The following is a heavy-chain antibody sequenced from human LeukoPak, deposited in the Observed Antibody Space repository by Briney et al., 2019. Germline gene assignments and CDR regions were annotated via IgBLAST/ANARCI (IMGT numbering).Heavy chain of an antibody. D-gene: IGHD3-22*01. CDR1: AYSFTSYW. CDR3: ARQRGYYDSTSGMDV. J-gene: IGHJ6*02. V-gene: IGHV5-51*01. Sequence: PGESLKISCKGSAYSFTSYWIGWVRQMPGKGLEWMGIIYPGDSDTRYSPSFQGQVTISADKSISTAYLQWSSLKASDTAMYYCARQRGYYDSTSGMDVWGQGTTVTVSS. CDR2: IYPGDSDT.